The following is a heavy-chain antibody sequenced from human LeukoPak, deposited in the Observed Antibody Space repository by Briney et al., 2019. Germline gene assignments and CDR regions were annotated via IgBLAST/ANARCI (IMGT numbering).Heavy chain of an antibody. D-gene: IGHD6-19*01. CDR1: GGSISSSRDY. CDR3: ARHVEIAVDGPIDY. Sequence: SETLSLTCTVSGGSISSSRDYWGWIRQPPGKGLERIGSIYYSGSTYYNPSLKSRVTISVDTSKNQFSLKLSSVTAADTAVYFCARHVEIAVDGPIDYWGQGTLVTVSS. CDR2: IYYSGST. J-gene: IGHJ4*02. V-gene: IGHV4-39*01.